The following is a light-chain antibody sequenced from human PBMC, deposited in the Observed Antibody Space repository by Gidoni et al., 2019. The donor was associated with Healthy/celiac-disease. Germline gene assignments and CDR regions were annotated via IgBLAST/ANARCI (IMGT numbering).Light chain of an antibody. CDR3: QQSYSNMRT. J-gene: IGKJ1*01. CDR1: QSIRSY. V-gene: IGKV1-39*01. CDR2: AAS. Sequence: DLPLTPSPSSLSASVGDRVTISCRASQSIRSYLNWDQHKPGKAPNRLIYAASSLKSGVPSRFSGSGAGKDFTLTINRRQPEDFETYYCQQSYSNMRTFGQGTKVEIK.